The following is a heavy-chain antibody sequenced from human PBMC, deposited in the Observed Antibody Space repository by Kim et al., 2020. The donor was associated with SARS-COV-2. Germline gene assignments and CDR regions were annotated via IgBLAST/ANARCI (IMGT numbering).Heavy chain of an antibody. CDR2: IIPIFGTA. V-gene: IGHV1-69*13. CDR1: GGTFSSYA. Sequence: SVKVSCKASGGTFSSYAISWVRQAPGQGLEWMGGIIPIFGTANYAQKFQGRVTITADESTSTAYMELSSLRSEDTAVYYCASARYYYDSSGPPHYGMDVWGQGTTVTVSS. D-gene: IGHD3-22*01. J-gene: IGHJ6*02. CDR3: ASARYYYDSSGPPHYGMDV.